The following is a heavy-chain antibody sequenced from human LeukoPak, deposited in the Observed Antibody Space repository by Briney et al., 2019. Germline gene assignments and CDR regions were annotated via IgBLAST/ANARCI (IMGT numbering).Heavy chain of an antibody. CDR1: GFTFSSYE. Sequence: PGGSLRLSCAASGFTFSSYEMNWVRQAPGKGLEWVSYISSSGSTIFYADSVKGRFTISRDNARNSLFLQMNSPRAEDTAVYYCARGGDHYGSGNYERCDYWGQGTLVTVSS. J-gene: IGHJ4*02. CDR2: ISSSGSTI. D-gene: IGHD3-10*01. V-gene: IGHV3-48*03. CDR3: ARGGDHYGSGNYERCDY.